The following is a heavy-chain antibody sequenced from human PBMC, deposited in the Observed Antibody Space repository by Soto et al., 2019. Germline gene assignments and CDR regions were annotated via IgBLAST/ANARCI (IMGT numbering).Heavy chain of an antibody. CDR1: GGSISSGGYY. J-gene: IGHJ3*02. CDR3: AIDRGMRAFDI. CDR2: IYYSGGT. Sequence: SETLSLTCTVSGGSISSGGYYWSWIRQHPGKGLEWIGYIYYSGGTYYTPSLKSRVTISVDTSKNQFSLKLSSVTAADTAVYYCAIDRGMRAFDIWGQGTMVTVSS. V-gene: IGHV4-31*03. D-gene: IGHD3-10*01.